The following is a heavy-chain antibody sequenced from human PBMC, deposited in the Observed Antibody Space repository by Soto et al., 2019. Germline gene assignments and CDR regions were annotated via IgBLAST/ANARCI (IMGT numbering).Heavy chain of an antibody. CDR1: GFTFSSYW. V-gene: IGHV3-74*01. D-gene: IGHD1-26*01. J-gene: IGHJ3*01. Sequence: EVQLVESGGGLVQPGGTLRLSCAASGFTFSSYWMHWVRQAPGKGLVWVSRITTDGSSTTYADSVKGRFTISRDNAKNTLYLQKCSLRVEDTGVYYCAKDVGLEVHDPLDVWGQGTVVTVSS. CDR2: ITTDGSST. CDR3: AKDVGLEVHDPLDV.